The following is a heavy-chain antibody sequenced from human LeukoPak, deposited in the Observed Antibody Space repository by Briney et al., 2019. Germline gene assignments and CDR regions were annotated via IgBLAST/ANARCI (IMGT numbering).Heavy chain of an antibody. V-gene: IGHV3-64*01. CDR3: ARDSIAVAGTIDY. CDR1: GFTFSSYA. Sequence: TGGSLRLSCAASGFTFSSYAMHWVRQAPGKGLEYVSAISSNGGSTYYANSVKGRFTISRDNSKNTLYLQMGSLRAEDMAVYYCARDSIAVAGTIDYWGQGTLVTASS. D-gene: IGHD6-19*01. J-gene: IGHJ4*02. CDR2: ISSNGGST.